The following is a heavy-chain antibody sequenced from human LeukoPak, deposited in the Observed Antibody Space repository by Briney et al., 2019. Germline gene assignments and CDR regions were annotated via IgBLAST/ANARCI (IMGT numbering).Heavy chain of an antibody. Sequence: PGGSLRLSCAASGFTVSSNYMSWVRQAPGKGLEWVSYISSSGSTIYYADSVKGRFTISRDNAKNSLYLQMNSLRAEDTAVYYCARVLAVAVALDYWGQGTLVTVSS. CDR1: GFTVSSNY. V-gene: IGHV3-11*04. J-gene: IGHJ4*02. CDR2: ISSSGSTI. D-gene: IGHD6-19*01. CDR3: ARVLAVAVALDY.